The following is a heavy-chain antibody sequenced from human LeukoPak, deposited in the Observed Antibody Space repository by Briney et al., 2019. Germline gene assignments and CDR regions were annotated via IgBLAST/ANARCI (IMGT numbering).Heavy chain of an antibody. J-gene: IGHJ3*02. CDR3: ASSSGWYHRDAFDI. CDR2: INPNSGGT. V-gene: IGHV1-2*06. Sequence: GASVKVSCKASGYTFTGYYMHWVRQAPGQGLEWMGRINPNSGGTNYAQKFQGRVTMTRDTSISTAYMELSRLRSDDTAVYYCASSSGWYHRDAFDIWGQGTVVTVSS. CDR1: GYTFTGYY. D-gene: IGHD6-19*01.